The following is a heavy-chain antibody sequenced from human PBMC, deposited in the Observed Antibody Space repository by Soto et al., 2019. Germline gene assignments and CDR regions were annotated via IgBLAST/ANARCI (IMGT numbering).Heavy chain of an antibody. CDR1: GFTFSSYA. CDR3: AKVRAYSSSSGTYFDY. J-gene: IGHJ4*02. CDR2: ISGSGGST. D-gene: IGHD6-6*01. Sequence: GGSLRLSCAASGFTFSSYAMSWVRQAPGKGLEWVSAISGSGGSTYYADSVKGRFTISRDNSKNTLYLQMNSLRAEDTAVYYCAKVRAYSSSSGTYFDYWGQGTLVTVSS. V-gene: IGHV3-23*01.